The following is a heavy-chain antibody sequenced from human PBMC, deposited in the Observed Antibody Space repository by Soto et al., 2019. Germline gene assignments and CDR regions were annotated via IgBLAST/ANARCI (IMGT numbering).Heavy chain of an antibody. CDR1: GGSISGGGYY. CDR2: IYYSGST. D-gene: IGHD6-13*01. Sequence: KPSETLSLTCTVSGGSISGGGYYWSWIRQHPGKGLEWIGYIYYSGSTYYNPSLKSRVTISVDTSKNQFSLKLSSVTAADTAVYYCAREIAAAGHWFDPWGQGTLVTVSS. J-gene: IGHJ5*02. CDR3: AREIAAAGHWFDP. V-gene: IGHV4-31*03.